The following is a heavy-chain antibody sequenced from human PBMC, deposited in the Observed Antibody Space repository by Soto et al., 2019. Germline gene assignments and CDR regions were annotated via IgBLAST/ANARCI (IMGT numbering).Heavy chain of an antibody. J-gene: IGHJ4*02. Sequence: EVQLVESGGGLVKPGGSLRLSCAASGFTFNNAWMSWVRQAPGKGLQWVGRIKSKTDGGTADHAAPVKGRFIISRDDSKNTVYLQMNSLKSEDTAVYYCTTEDFTYGDYVFDYWGQGTLVTVSS. D-gene: IGHD4-17*01. CDR2: IKSKTDGGTA. CDR3: TTEDFTYGDYVFDY. V-gene: IGHV3-15*01. CDR1: GFTFNNAW.